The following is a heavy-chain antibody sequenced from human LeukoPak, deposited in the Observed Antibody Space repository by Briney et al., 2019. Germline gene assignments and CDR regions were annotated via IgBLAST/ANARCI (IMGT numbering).Heavy chain of an antibody. CDR2: IYSGGRT. V-gene: IGHV3-53*01. CDR1: GLTVSSRY. CDR3: ASRPEGDAGVVDY. D-gene: IGHD1-14*01. J-gene: IGHJ4*02. Sequence: PGGSLRLSCAASGLTVSSRYMSWVRQAPGKGLKCVSIIYSGGRTNYADSVKGRFTISRDSSKNTLYLQMNSLRAEDTAVYYCASRPEGDAGVVDYWGQGTLVTVSS.